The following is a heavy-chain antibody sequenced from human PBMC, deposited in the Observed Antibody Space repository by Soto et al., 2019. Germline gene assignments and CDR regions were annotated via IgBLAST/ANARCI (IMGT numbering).Heavy chain of an antibody. CDR3: AGWGYGDY. V-gene: IGHV1-18*01. CDR2: ISAHNGNT. D-gene: IGHD3-16*01. CDR1: GYACTTYG. Sequence: QVHLVPSGAEVKKPWASVTVSCKGSGYACTTYGITWVRQAPGQVLEWMGWISAHNGNTTYAQKLQGRVTVTRDTSTSTAYMELRSLSSAVTAVYYCAGWGYGDYWGQGALVTVSS. J-gene: IGHJ4*02.